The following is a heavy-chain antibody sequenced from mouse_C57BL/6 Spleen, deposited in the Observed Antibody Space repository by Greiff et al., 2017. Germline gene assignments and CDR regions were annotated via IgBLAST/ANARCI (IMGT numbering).Heavy chain of an antibody. CDR2: ISDGGSYT. V-gene: IGHV5-4*01. Sequence: EVQVVESGGGLVKPGGSLKLSCAASGFTFSSYAMSWVRQTPEKRLEWVATISDGGSYTYYPDNVKGRFTISRDNAKNNLYLQMSHLKSEDTAMYYCARDREALWYFDVWGTGTTVTVSS. CDR3: ARDREALWYFDV. J-gene: IGHJ1*03. CDR1: GFTFSSYA. D-gene: IGHD3-3*01.